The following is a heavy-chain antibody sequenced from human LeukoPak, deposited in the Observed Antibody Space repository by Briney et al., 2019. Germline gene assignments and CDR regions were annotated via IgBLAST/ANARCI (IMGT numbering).Heavy chain of an antibody. V-gene: IGHV4-38-2*01. Sequence: ASETLSLTCGVSGYSIRTGYYWGWVRQPPGKGLEWIGSVYHSGSTYYNPSLKSRVNILVDTSKNQFSLRLTSVTAADTAVYYCARSYFSLDAFDIWGQGTMVTVSS. CDR3: ARSYFSLDAFDI. CDR2: VYHSGST. D-gene: IGHD2/OR15-2a*01. CDR1: GYSIRTGYY. J-gene: IGHJ3*02.